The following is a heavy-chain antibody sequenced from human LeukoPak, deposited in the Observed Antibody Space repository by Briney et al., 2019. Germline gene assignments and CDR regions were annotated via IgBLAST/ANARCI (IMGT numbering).Heavy chain of an antibody. CDR2: IIPMLGSI. V-gene: IGHV1-69*05. CDR1: GGTFSKYA. J-gene: IGHJ4*02. D-gene: IGHD1-14*01. CDR3: AREHPVSY. Sequence: SVKVSCKGSGGTFSKYALNRVRQAPGQGHEWMGGIIPMLGSIYYAQKFQGRVTISTDESTTTAYMELTSLRSEDTAVYYCAREHPVSYCDQGTLVTVSS.